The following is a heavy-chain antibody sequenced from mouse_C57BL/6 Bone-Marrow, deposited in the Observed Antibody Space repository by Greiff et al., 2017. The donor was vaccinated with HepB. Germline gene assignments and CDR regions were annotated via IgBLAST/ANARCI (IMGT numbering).Heavy chain of an antibody. CDR2: IYPRSGNT. J-gene: IGHJ3*01. CDR1: GYTFTSYG. Sequence: VQVVESGAELARPGASVKLSCKASGYTFTSYGISWVKQRTGQGLEWIGEIYPRSGNTYYNEKVKGKATLTADKSSSTAYMELRSLTSEDSAVYFCAPNWDGGFAYWGQGTLVTVSA. CDR3: APNWDGGFAY. D-gene: IGHD4-1*01. V-gene: IGHV1-81*01.